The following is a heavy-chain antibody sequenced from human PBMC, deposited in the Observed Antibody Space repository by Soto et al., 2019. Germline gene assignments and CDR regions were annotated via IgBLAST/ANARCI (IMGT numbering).Heavy chain of an antibody. J-gene: IGHJ6*04. D-gene: IGHD2-21*02. CDR2: MYNTGST. V-gene: IGHV4-59*01. Sequence: PSETLSLTCTVSGGSISGYYWSWIRQPPGKGLEWIGYMYNTGSTVYNPSFKSRVTISVDTSKNQFSLKLNSVTAADTAVYYCARDLWGYGGTDCLPLDVWGKGTRVTFPS. CDR1: GGSISGYY. CDR3: ARDLWGYGGTDCLPLDV.